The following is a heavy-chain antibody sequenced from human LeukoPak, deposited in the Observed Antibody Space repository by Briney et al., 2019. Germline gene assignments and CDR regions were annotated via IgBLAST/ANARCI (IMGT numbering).Heavy chain of an antibody. V-gene: IGHV3-33*06. J-gene: IGHJ4*02. CDR2: IWYDGSNK. Sequence: GGSLRLSCAASGFTCSSYGMHWVRQAPGKGLEWVAVIWYDGSNKYYADSVKGRFTISRDNSKNTLYPQMNSLRAEDTAVYYCAKDHEEGAVDYWGQGTLVTVSS. CDR3: AKDHEEGAVDY. CDR1: GFTCSSYG. D-gene: IGHD3-16*01.